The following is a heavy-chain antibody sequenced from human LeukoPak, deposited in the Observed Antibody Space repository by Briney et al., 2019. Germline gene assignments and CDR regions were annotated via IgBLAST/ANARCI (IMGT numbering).Heavy chain of an antibody. V-gene: IGHV3-21*01. CDR3: ARPSVKYIYDPLDY. Sequence: PGGSLRLSCTASGFTFGSYAIHWVRQAPGKGLEWVSSISSSSYIYYADSVKGRFTISRDNAKNSLYLQMNSLRAEDTAVYYCARPSVKYIYDPLDYWGQGTLVTVSS. CDR1: GFTFGSYA. CDR2: ISSSSYI. D-gene: IGHD5-18*01. J-gene: IGHJ4*02.